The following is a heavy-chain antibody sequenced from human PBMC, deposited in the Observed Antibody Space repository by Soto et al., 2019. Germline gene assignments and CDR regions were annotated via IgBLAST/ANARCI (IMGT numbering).Heavy chain of an antibody. CDR1: GGTFSSYT. D-gene: IGHD2-15*01. CDR2: IIPILGIA. Sequence: QVQLVQSGAEVKKPGSSVKVSCKASGGTFSSYTISWVRQAPGQGLEWMGRIIPILGIANYAQKFQGSVTITADKSTSTAYMELSSLRSEDTAVYYCARGGGLIGYCSGGSCYSDYWGQGTLVTVSS. CDR3: ARGGGLIGYCSGGSCYSDY. J-gene: IGHJ4*02. V-gene: IGHV1-69*02.